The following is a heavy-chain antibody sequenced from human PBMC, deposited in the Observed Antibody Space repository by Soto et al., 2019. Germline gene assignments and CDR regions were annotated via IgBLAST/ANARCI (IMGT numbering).Heavy chain of an antibody. CDR3: ARMGSGKFIYCSGGSCSVWFDP. V-gene: IGHV4-34*01. CDR2: INHSGST. J-gene: IGHJ5*02. CDR1: GGSFSGYY. Sequence: PSETLSLTCAVYGGSFSGYYWSWIRQPPGKGLEWIGEINHSGSTNYNPSLKSRVTISVDTSKNQFSLKLSSVTAADTAVYYCARMGSGKFIYCSGGSCSVWFDPWGQGTMVTV. D-gene: IGHD2-15*01.